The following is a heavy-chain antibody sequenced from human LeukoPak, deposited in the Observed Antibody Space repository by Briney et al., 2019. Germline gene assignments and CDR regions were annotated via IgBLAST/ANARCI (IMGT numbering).Heavy chain of an antibody. CDR1: GFTFSNYA. CDR2: ISYDGSNK. V-gene: IGHV3-30*03. CDR3: ARGAWWRDGWFDP. J-gene: IGHJ5*02. D-gene: IGHD2-15*01. Sequence: HLGGSLRLSCAASGFTFSNYAMSWVRQAPGKGLEWVAIISYDGSNKYYADSVKGRFTISRDNAKNSLYLQMNSLRAEDTAVYYCARGAWWRDGWFDPWGQGTLVTVSS.